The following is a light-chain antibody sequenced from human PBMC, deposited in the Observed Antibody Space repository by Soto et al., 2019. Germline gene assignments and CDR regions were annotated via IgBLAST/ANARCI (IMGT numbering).Light chain of an antibody. CDR1: SSDVGDYNY. CDR3: CSYAGRYSLDV. CDR2: DVS. V-gene: IGLV2-11*01. J-gene: IGLJ1*01. Sequence: QSALTQPRSVSGSPGQSVTISCTGTSSDVGDYNYVSWYQQHPGKAPKLMIYDVSKRPSGVPDRFSGSKSGNTASLTISGLQAEDEADYYCCSYAGRYSLDVFGTGTKVPVL.